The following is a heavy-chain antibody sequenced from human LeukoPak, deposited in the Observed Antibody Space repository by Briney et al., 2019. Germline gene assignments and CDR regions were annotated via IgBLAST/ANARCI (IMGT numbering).Heavy chain of an antibody. V-gene: IGHV3-23*01. CDR1: GFTFSSYA. CDR2: ISGSGGST. Sequence: GGSLRLSCAASGFTFSSYAMSWVRQAPGKGLEWVSAISGSGGSTYYADSVKGRFTISRDNSKNTLYLQMNSLRAEDTAVYYCARESPIQDIVVVPFLYYGMDVWGQGTTVTVSS. D-gene: IGHD2-2*01. CDR3: ARESPIQDIVVVPFLYYGMDV. J-gene: IGHJ6*02.